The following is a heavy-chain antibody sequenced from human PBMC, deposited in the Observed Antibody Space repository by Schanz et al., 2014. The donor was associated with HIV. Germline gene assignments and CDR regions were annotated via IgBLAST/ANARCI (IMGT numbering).Heavy chain of an antibody. CDR3: AKGGRDILSYYGMDV. CDR2: ISDSGGST. V-gene: IGHV3-23*01. CDR1: GLPFSTSA. J-gene: IGHJ6*02. Sequence: DVQILESGGGLVQPGGSRRLSCAVSGLPFSTSAMSWVRQAPGKGLEWVSVISDSGGSTYYADSVKGRFTISRDNSKNTLYLQMNSLRAEDTAVYYCAKGGRDILSYYGMDVWGQGTTVTVSS. D-gene: IGHD2-15*01.